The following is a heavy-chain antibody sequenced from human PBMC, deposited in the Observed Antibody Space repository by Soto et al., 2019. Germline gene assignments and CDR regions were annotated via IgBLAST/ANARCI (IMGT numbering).Heavy chain of an antibody. J-gene: IGHJ4*02. CDR2: IIGSGDST. Sequence: EVLLLESGGGLVQPGGSLRLSCVTSGFTFRSYGMNWVRQAPGGGLEWVANIIGSGDSTSYADSVKGRFTISRDNSQNTLFLQMDRLRVDDTATYYCGKDRAFRTVAGTDHCGQGALVTDSS. V-gene: IGHV3-23*01. CDR3: GKDRAFRTVAGTDH. D-gene: IGHD6-19*01. CDR1: GFTFRSYG.